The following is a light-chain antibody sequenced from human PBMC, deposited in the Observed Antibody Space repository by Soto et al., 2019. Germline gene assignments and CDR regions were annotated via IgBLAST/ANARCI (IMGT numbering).Light chain of an antibody. CDR3: SSYTRSSTVV. CDR2: DVS. Sequence: QSALTQPASVSGSPGQLITISCTGTSSDIGGYNYVSWYQQYPGKAPKLMIYDVSNRPSGVSNRFSGSKSGSTAALAISGLQAEDEAIYYCSSYTRSSTVVVGGGTKLTVL. CDR1: SSDIGGYNY. J-gene: IGLJ2*01. V-gene: IGLV2-14*01.